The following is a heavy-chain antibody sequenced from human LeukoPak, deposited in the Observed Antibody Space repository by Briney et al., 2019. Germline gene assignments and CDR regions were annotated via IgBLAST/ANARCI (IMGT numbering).Heavy chain of an antibody. Sequence: GGSLRLSCTGSGFTFCDHAMSWVRQAPGKGLEWVGFIRSKAYRGTTEYAASVKGRFTISRDDSASIAYLQMNSLRTEDTAVYYCARGPIQLWIHNAMDVWGQGTTVTVSS. CDR3: ARGPIQLWIHNAMDV. J-gene: IGHJ6*02. D-gene: IGHD5-18*01. V-gene: IGHV3-49*04. CDR1: GFTFCDHA. CDR2: IRSKAYRGTT.